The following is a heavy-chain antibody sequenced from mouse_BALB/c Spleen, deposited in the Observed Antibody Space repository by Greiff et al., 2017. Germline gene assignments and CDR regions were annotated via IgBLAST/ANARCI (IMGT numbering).Heavy chain of an antibody. CDR3: ERNYGSSLYYFGY. CDR1: GYSFTGYY. Sequence: VHVKQSGPDLVKPGASVKISCKASGYSFTGYYMHWVKQSHGKSLEWIGRVNPNNGGTSYNQKFKGKAILTVDKSSSTAYMELRSLTSEGSAVYYCERNYGSSLYYFGYWGQGTTLTGSS. J-gene: IGHJ2*01. CDR2: VNPNNGGT. V-gene: IGHV1-26*01. D-gene: IGHD1-1*01.